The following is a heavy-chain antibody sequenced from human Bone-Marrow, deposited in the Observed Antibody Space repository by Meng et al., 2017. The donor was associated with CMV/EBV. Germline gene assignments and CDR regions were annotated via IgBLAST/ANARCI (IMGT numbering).Heavy chain of an antibody. CDR3: VPYCSSTSCPIGAFDI. D-gene: IGHD2-2*01. CDR2: IIPIFGTA. V-gene: IGHV1-69*05. CDR1: GYTFTSYA. J-gene: IGHJ3*02. Sequence: SVKVSCKASGYTFTSYAISWVRQAPGQGLEWMGGIIPIFGTANYAQKFQGRVTITTDESTSTAYMELSSLRSEDTAVYYCVPYCSSTSCPIGAFDIWGQGTMVTVSS.